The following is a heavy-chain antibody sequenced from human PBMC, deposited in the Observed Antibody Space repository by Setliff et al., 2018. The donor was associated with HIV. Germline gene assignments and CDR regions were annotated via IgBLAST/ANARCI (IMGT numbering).Heavy chain of an antibody. CDR1: GGSISSSSYY. D-gene: IGHD6-13*01. Sequence: LSLTCTVSGGSISSSSYYWGWIRQPPGKGLEWIGSIYYSGSTYYTPSLKSRVTISVDTSKNQFSLKLSSVTAADTAVYYCARRELSIAAAGTYSDYWGQGTLVTVSS. V-gene: IGHV4-39*01. J-gene: IGHJ4*02. CDR3: ARRELSIAAAGTYSDY. CDR2: IYYSGST.